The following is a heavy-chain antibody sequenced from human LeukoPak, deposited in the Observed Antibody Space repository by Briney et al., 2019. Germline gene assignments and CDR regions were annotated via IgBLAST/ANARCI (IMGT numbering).Heavy chain of an antibody. J-gene: IGHJ6*03. Sequence: PGRSLRLSCAASGFTFSSYGMYWVRQAPSKELEGVASILYDGSNKFYLDSVKGRFTISRDNSRNTLYLQMNSLRAEDTAVHYCARLTGWDNYYSYMDVWGKGTTVTVSS. CDR2: ILYDGSNK. CDR3: ARLTGWDNYYSYMDV. CDR1: GFTFSSYG. V-gene: IGHV3-30*02. D-gene: IGHD6-19*01.